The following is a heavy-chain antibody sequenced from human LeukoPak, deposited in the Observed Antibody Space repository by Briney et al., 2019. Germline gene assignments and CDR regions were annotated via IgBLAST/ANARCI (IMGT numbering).Heavy chain of an antibody. CDR1: GGTFSSYA. CDR2: IIPIFGTA. CDR3: ARGADSSGWSPPDY. J-gene: IGHJ4*02. D-gene: IGHD6-19*01. Sequence: GASVKVSCKASGGTFSSYAISWVRQAPGQGLEWMGGIIPIFGTANYAHKFQGRVTITADESTSTAYMELSSLRSGDTAVYYCARGADSSGWSPPDYWGQGTLVTVSS. V-gene: IGHV1-69*13.